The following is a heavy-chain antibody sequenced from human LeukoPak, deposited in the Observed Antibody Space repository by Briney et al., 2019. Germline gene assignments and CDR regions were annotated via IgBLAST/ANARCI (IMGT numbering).Heavy chain of an antibody. J-gene: IGHJ4*02. CDR3: AKAFSYYDSSGYSHRTFDH. CDR1: GFTFSTYD. Sequence: HPGGSLRLSCTASGFTFSTYDMAWVRQAPGKGLEWVSSISARDTTTLYADSVKGRFTISRDNSKDTLYLQMNSLRAEDTAVYSCAKAFSYYDSSGYSHRTFDHWGQGTLVTVSS. CDR2: ISARDTTT. V-gene: IGHV3-23*01. D-gene: IGHD3-22*01.